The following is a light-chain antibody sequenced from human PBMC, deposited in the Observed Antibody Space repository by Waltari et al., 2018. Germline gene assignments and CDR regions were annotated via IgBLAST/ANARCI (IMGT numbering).Light chain of an antibody. CDR3: MQALQLPVT. V-gene: IGKV2-28*01. Sequence: DIVMTQSPLSLPVTPGETASISCRSSQSLLQSNGYNYLVWYLQKPGQSPQLLIYLGSNRASGVPDRFSGSGSGTDFTLKISRVEAEDVGVYYCMQALQLPVTFVGGTKVEIK. CDR1: QSLLQSNGYNY. CDR2: LGS. J-gene: IGKJ4*01.